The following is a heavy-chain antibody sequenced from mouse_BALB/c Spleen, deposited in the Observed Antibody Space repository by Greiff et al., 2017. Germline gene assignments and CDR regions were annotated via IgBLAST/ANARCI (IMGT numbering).Heavy chain of an antibody. Sequence: EVQLQESGAELVKPGASVKLSCTASGFNIKDTYMHWVKQRPEQGLEWIGRIDPANGNTKYDPKFQGKATITADTSSNTAYLQLSSLTSEDTAVYYCARWDGNYAMDYWGQGTSVTVSS. CDR3: ARWDGNYAMDY. V-gene: IGHV14-3*02. D-gene: IGHD2-1*01. CDR1: GFNIKDTY. CDR2: IDPANGNT. J-gene: IGHJ4*01.